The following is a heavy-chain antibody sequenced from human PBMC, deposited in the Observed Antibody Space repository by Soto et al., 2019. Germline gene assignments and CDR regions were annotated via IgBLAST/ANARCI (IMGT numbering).Heavy chain of an antibody. D-gene: IGHD3-10*01. CDR2: IKSDGSST. Sequence: GRSMRRAWVAGCLTFSAYGMDWVRQETWKGLVWVSRIKSDGSSTTYADSVKGRFTIYRDNAKNTLSLQMKRLRAADTAVYSCATHYLVRARDTNWFEPWGQGTLVT. CDR3: ATHYLVRARDTNWFEP. J-gene: IGHJ5*02. CDR1: CLTFSAYG. V-gene: IGHV3-74*01.